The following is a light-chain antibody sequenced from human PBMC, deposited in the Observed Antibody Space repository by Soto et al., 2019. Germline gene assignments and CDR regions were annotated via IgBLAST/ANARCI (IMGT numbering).Light chain of an antibody. V-gene: IGKV3-20*01. Sequence: SVLTHSPATLSLAPEGRATLSCRASQSVSRNYVAWYQQRPGQAPRLLIYGASSRATGIPDRFSGSGSGTDFTLTISRLEPEDFAVYYCQQYGRTFGGGTKVDIK. CDR3: QQYGRT. J-gene: IGKJ4*01. CDR2: GAS. CDR1: QSVSRNY.